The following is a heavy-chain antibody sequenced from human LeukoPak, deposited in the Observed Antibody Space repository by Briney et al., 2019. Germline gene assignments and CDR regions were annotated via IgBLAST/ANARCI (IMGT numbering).Heavy chain of an antibody. CDR3: ARVGGPRVLWFGELLSPFGFDS. D-gene: IGHD3-10*01. CDR2: INHSGST. V-gene: IGHV4-34*01. J-gene: IGHJ4*02. CDR1: GGSSSGYY. Sequence: SETLSLTCAVYGGSSSGYYWSWIRQPPGKGLEWIGEINHSGSTNYNPSLKSRVTISVDTSKNQFSLKLSSVTAADTAVYYCARVGGPRVLWFGELLSPFGFDSWAQGTLVTVSS.